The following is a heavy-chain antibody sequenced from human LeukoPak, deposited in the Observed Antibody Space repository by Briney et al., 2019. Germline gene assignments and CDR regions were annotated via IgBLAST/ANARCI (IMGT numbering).Heavy chain of an antibody. CDR2: ISGSGGST. J-gene: IGHJ5*02. V-gene: IGHV3-23*01. D-gene: IGHD3-3*01. CDR1: GFTFSSYA. CDR3: ARDTRLRYYDFWSGHGIRFDP. Sequence: GGSLRLSCAASGFTFSSYAMSWVRQAPGKGLEWVSAISGSGGSTYYADSVKGRFTISRDNSKNTLYLQMNSLRAEDTAVYYCARDTRLRYYDFWSGHGIRFDPWGQGTLVTVSS.